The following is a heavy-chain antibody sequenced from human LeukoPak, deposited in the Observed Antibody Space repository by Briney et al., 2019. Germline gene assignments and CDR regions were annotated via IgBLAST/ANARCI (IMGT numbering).Heavy chain of an antibody. J-gene: IGHJ6*02. CDR1: GFTFSSYW. D-gene: IGHD4-17*01. Sequence: GSLRLSCAASGFTFSSYWMSWVRQAPGKGLEWVANIKQDGSEKYYVDSVKGRFTISRDNAKNSLYLQMNSLRAEDTAVYYCARGYGDYVRSYSMDVWGQGTTVTVSS. CDR3: ARGYGDYVRSYSMDV. V-gene: IGHV3-7*01. CDR2: IKQDGSEK.